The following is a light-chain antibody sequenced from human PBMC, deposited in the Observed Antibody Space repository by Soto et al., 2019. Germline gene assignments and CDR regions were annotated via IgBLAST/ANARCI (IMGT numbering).Light chain of an antibody. CDR1: SSDVGGYNY. Sequence: QSALTQPPSASGSPGQSVTISCTGTSSDVGGYNYVSWYQQHPGKAPKLIIYEVTKRPSGVPDRFSGSKSGNTASLTVTGLQAEDEADYYCSSHGGGNNVVFGGGTKLTVL. V-gene: IGLV2-8*01. CDR2: EVT. CDR3: SSHGGGNNVV. J-gene: IGLJ2*01.